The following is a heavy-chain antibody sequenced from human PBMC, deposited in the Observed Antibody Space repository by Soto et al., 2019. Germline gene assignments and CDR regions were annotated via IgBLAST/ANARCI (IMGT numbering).Heavy chain of an antibody. Sequence: QLQLQESGSGLVKPSQTLSLTCAVSGGSISSGGYSWSWIRQPPGKGLEWIGYIYHSGSTYYNPSLKSRVTISVDRTTYQFSLKLGSVTAADTAVYYCARAGGLGAMAVDYWGQGTLVTVSS. CDR3: ARAGGLGAMAVDY. D-gene: IGHD6-19*01. CDR2: IYHSGST. CDR1: GGSISSGGYS. V-gene: IGHV4-30-2*01. J-gene: IGHJ4*02.